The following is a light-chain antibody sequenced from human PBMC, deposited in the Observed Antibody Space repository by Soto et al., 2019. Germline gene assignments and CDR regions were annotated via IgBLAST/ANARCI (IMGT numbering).Light chain of an antibody. Sequence: QSALTQPRSVSGTPGQSVTISCSGTSRDVGGFDFVSWYQQSPGEGPRLLIYDVTKRPSGVPARFSGAKSGNTASLTISPLQAEEEGDYYCSSYAGAYTSVVFGGGTKLTVL. CDR3: SSYAGAYTSVV. CDR1: SRDVGGFDF. CDR2: DVT. J-gene: IGLJ2*01. V-gene: IGLV2-11*01.